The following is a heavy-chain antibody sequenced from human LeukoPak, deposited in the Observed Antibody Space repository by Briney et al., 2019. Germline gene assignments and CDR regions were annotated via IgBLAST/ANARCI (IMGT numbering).Heavy chain of an antibody. D-gene: IGHD6-13*01. CDR2: FDPEDGET. J-gene: IGHJ6*03. V-gene: IGHV1-24*01. Sequence: GASVKVSCKVSGYTLTELSMHWVRQAPGKGLEWMGGFDPEDGETIYAQKFQGRVTMTGDTSTDTAYMELSSLRSEDTAVYYCARAGHIAAAGTLIDYYYYMDVWGKGTTVTVSS. CDR3: ARAGHIAAAGTLIDYYYYMDV. CDR1: GYTLTELS.